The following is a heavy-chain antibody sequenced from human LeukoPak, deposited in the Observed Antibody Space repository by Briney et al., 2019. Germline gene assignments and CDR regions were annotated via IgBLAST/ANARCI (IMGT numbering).Heavy chain of an antibody. Sequence: GGSLRLSCAASGFTFSTYGIHWVRQAPGKGLEWVAFIRYDGSNKYYADSVKGRFTISRDNSKNTVNVQMNSLRAEDTAVYYCARDEGLYSSSWYYFDYWGQGTLATLCS. CDR2: IRYDGSNK. J-gene: IGHJ4*02. D-gene: IGHD6-13*01. CDR1: GFTFSTYG. CDR3: ARDEGLYSSSWYYFDY. V-gene: IGHV3-30*02.